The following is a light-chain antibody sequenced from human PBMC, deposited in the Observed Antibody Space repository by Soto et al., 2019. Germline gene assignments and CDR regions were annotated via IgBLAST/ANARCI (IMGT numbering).Light chain of an antibody. CDR3: SSYTSSSTLV. CDR1: SSDVGGFKY. Sequence: QSVLTQPASVSGSPGQSITISCTGTSSDVGGFKYVSWYQQHPGKVPKLILYEVSHRPSGVSNRFSGSKSGNTASLTISGLQAEDEAKYYCSSYTSSSTLVFGGGTKVTVL. J-gene: IGLJ2*01. V-gene: IGLV2-14*01. CDR2: EVS.